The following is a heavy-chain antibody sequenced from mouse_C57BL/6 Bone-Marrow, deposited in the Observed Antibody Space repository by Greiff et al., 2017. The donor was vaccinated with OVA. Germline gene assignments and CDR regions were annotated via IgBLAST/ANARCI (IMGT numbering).Heavy chain of an antibody. CDR3: FITTVVH. V-gene: IGHV14-4*01. D-gene: IGHD1-1*01. J-gene: IGHJ2*01. CDR1: GFNIKDDY. CDR2: IDPENGDT. Sequence: EVHLVESGAELVRPGASVKLSCTASGFNIKDDYMHWVKQRPEQGLEWIGWIDPENGDTEYASKFQGKATITADTSSNTAYLQLSSLTSEDTAVYYCFITTVVHWGQGTTLTVSS.